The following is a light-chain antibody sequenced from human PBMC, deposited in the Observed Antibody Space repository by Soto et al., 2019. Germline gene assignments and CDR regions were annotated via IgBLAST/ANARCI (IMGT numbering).Light chain of an antibody. Sequence: QSVLTQPPSVSAAPGQKVTISCSGSSSNIGNNYVSWYQQLPGTAPKLLIYENNKRPSGIPDRFPGSKSGTSATLGITGLQTGDEADYYCGTWDSSLGGVFGTGTKVTVL. J-gene: IGLJ1*01. CDR1: SSNIGNNY. V-gene: IGLV1-51*02. CDR3: GTWDSSLGGV. CDR2: ENN.